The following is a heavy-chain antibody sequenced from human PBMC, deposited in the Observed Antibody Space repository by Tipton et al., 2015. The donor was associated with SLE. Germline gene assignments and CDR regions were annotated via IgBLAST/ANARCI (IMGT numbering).Heavy chain of an antibody. V-gene: IGHV4-34*01. Sequence: LRLSCAVYGGSFSAYYWSWIRQPPGKGLEWIGEINHSGSTNYNPSLKSRVTISVDTSKNQFSLKLSSVTAADTAIYYCARGPGFCSSTSCYYYYYYGMDVWGQGTTVTVSS. D-gene: IGHD2-2*01. CDR1: GGSFSAYY. J-gene: IGHJ6*02. CDR3: ARGPGFCSSTSCYYYYYYGMDV. CDR2: INHSGST.